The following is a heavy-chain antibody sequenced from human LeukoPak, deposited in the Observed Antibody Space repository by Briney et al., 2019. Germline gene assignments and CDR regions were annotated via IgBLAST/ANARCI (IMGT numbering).Heavy chain of an antibody. J-gene: IGHJ4*02. Sequence: GASVKVSCKASGGTFSSYAISWVRQAPGQGLEWMGGIIPIFGTANYAQKFQGRVTITTDESTSTAYMELSSLRSEDTAVYYCARGAYSSGWYNEFWDYFDYWGQGTLVTVS. D-gene: IGHD6-19*01. CDR2: IIPIFGTA. CDR1: GGTFSSYA. CDR3: ARGAYSSGWYNEFWDYFDY. V-gene: IGHV1-69*05.